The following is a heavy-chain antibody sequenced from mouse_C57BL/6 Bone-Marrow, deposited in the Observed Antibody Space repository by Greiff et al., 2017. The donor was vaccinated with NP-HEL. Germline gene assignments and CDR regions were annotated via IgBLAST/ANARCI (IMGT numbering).Heavy chain of an antibody. J-gene: IGHJ4*01. CDR3: ARDGNYVWDY. CDR1: GYTFTSYW. CDR2: IDPSDSYT. Sequence: QVHVKQPGAELVMPGASVKLSSKASGYTFTSYWMHWVKQRPGQGLEWIGEIDPSDSYTNYNQKFKGKSTLTVDKSSSTAYMQLSSLTSEDSAVYYCARDGNYVWDYWGQGTSVTVSS. D-gene: IGHD2-1*01. V-gene: IGHV1-69*01.